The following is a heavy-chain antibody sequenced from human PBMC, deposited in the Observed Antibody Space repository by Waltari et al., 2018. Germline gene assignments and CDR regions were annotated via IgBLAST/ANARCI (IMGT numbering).Heavy chain of an antibody. CDR3: ATDEDVYCTNGVCSRSFDY. V-gene: IGHV1-24*01. Sequence: QVQLVQSGAEVKKPGASVKVSCKVSGYTLTELSMHWVRQAPGKGLEWMGGFDPEDGETIYEQKFQGRVTMTEDTSTDTAYMELSSLRSEDTAVYYCATDEDVYCTNGVCSRSFDYWGQGTLVTVSS. CDR2: FDPEDGET. CDR1: GYTLTELS. J-gene: IGHJ4*02. D-gene: IGHD2-8*01.